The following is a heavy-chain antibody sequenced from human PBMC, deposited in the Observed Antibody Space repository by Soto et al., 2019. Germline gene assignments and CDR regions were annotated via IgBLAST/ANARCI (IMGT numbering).Heavy chain of an antibody. Sequence: SEALCLTCTVSNDSIISDNYYWGWIRQSPGKGLEWIGYLSHSGVTSYSPSLESRVTLSADTSRNQFSLKLNSVTVADTAVYYGARLGRLITIFYFDGWGQGKLVTVSS. CDR3: ARLGRLITIFYFDG. CDR1: NDSIISDNYY. J-gene: IGHJ4*02. V-gene: IGHV4-30-4*01. D-gene: IGHD3-3*01. CDR2: LSHSGVT.